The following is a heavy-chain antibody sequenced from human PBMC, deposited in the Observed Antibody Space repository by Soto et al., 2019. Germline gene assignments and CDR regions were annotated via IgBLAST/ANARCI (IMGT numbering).Heavy chain of an antibody. J-gene: IGHJ3*02. CDR2: ISGSGSTT. Sequence: EVQLLDSGGGLVQPGGSLRLSCAASGSTFSRFAISWVRQAPGKGLEWVSAISGSGSTTFYTGSVKGRFTISRDNAKNTLYLQMNSLRAEDTAVYYCAKNGGSGWWDDPFDIWGQGTMVTVSS. D-gene: IGHD6-19*01. CDR1: GSTFSRFA. V-gene: IGHV3-23*01. CDR3: AKNGGSGWWDDPFDI.